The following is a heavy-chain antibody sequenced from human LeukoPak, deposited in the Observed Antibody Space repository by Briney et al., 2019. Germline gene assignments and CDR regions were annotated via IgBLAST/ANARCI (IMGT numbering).Heavy chain of an antibody. V-gene: IGHV4-61*02. J-gene: IGHJ5*02. Sequence: SETLSLTXTVSGGSISSGSYYWSWIRQPAGRGLEWIGRIYTSGSTNYNPSLKSRVTMSVDTSKNQFSLKLSSVTAADTAVYYCARDREQQLARGWFDPWGQGTLVTVSS. CDR2: IYTSGST. CDR3: ARDREQQLARGWFDP. CDR1: GGSISSGSYY. D-gene: IGHD6-13*01.